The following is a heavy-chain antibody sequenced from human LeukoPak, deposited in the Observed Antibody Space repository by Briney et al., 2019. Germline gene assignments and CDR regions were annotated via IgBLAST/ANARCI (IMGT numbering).Heavy chain of an antibody. J-gene: IGHJ4*02. CDR3: VRDRDSAFDY. CDR1: GFTFSSYS. D-gene: IGHD3-10*01. Sequence: GGSLRLSCAASGFTFSSYSMNWVRQAPGKGLEWVSYISTTSSSINYADSVKGRFTISRDNAKNSLYLEMNSLRAEDTAVYYCVRDRDSAFDYWGQGTLVTVSS. V-gene: IGHV3-48*04. CDR2: ISTTSSSI.